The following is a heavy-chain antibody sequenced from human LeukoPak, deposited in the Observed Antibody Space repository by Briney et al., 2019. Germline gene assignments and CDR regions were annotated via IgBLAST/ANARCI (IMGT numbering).Heavy chain of an antibody. Sequence: SGTLSLTCAVSGVSISSNNWWSWVRQPPGKGLEWIGEIFRSGSTNYKSSLESRVTISIDKSKRQFSLKLSSVTAADTAVYYCARGYSGYSNFDYWGQGTLVTVSS. V-gene: IGHV4-4*02. CDR1: GVSISSNNW. CDR3: ARGYSGYSNFDY. J-gene: IGHJ4*02. D-gene: IGHD5-12*01. CDR2: IFRSGST.